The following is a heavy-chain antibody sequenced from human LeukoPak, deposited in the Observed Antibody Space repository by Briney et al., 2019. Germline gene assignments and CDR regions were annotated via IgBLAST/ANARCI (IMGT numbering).Heavy chain of an antibody. CDR1: GFTFSSYG. J-gene: IGHJ4*02. D-gene: IGHD4-11*01. CDR3: AKAPGGMTTVFVY. V-gene: IGHV3-33*06. CDR2: IWYDGSNK. Sequence: GRSLRLSCAASGFTFSSYGMHWVRQAPGKGLEWVAVIWYDGSNKYYADSVKGRFTISRDNSKNTLYLQMNSLRAEDTAVYYCAKAPGGMTTVFVYWGQGTLVTVSS.